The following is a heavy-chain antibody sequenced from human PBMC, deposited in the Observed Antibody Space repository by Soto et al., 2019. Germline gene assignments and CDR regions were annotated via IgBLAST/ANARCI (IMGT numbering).Heavy chain of an antibody. J-gene: IGHJ4*02. V-gene: IGHV3-23*01. Sequence: LRLSCTASGFTFSSYTMNWVRQAPGKGLECVSSISGSGGNTYYADSVKGRFTISRDNSKNTLFLQMNSLRVDDTAVYYCAKRGVYKPDYWGQGTLVTVSS. CDR2: ISGSGGNT. CDR3: AKRGVYKPDY. D-gene: IGHD6-13*01. CDR1: GFTFSSYT.